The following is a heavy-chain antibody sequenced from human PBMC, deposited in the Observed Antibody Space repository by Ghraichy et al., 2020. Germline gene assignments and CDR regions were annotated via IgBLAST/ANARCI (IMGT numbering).Heavy chain of an antibody. CDR2: ISGSGGST. J-gene: IGHJ1*01. Sequence: GGSLRLSCAASGFTFSSYAMSWVRQAPGKGLEWVSAISGSGGSTYYADSVKGRFTISRDNSKNTLYLQMNSLRAEDTAVYYCAKDPWSYYDRSGPFQHWGQGTLVTVSS. V-gene: IGHV3-23*01. CDR1: GFTFSSYA. CDR3: AKDPWSYYDRSGPFQH. D-gene: IGHD3-22*01.